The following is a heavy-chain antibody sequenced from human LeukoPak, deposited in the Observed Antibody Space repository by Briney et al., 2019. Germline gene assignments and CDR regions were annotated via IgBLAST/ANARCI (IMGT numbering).Heavy chain of an antibody. CDR3: VRDHDSNSGAFHI. CDR1: GLTFSTYN. J-gene: IGHJ3*02. D-gene: IGHD6-6*01. CDR2: ISSGSSHI. V-gene: IGHV3-21*01. Sequence: GGSLRLSCAASGLTFSTYNLNWVRQAPGTGLEGVSSISSGSSHINYADSVKGRFTISRDNAKNSLYLQINSLRADDTAVYYCVRDHDSNSGAFHIWGQGTMVTVSS.